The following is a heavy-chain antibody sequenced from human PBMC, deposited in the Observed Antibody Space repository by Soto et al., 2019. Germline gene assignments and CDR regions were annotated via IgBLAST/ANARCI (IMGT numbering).Heavy chain of an antibody. CDR2: LIPIFGAA. J-gene: IGHJ5*02. CDR3: ARFKSSPNLDP. Sequence: QVQLVQSGAEVRKPGSSVKVSCKISGGTFTNYVISWLRQAPGQGLEWMGGLIPIFGAANLAQKFQGRVTITADESTSIDNMVLCSLNSDDTAVSFVARFKSSPNLDPWDHGTLVTGSS. V-gene: IGHV1-69*01. D-gene: IGHD1-1*01. CDR1: GGTFTNYV.